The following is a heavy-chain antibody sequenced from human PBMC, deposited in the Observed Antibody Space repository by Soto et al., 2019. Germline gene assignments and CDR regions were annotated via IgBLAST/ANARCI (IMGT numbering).Heavy chain of an antibody. Sequence: PSETLPLTCTVSGGSISSYYWSWIRQPPGKGLEWIGYIYYSGSTNYNPSLKSRVTISVDTSKNQFSLKLSSVTAADTAVYYCAIARIWYLPRGRGTLVTVSS. J-gene: IGHJ5*02. CDR1: GGSISSYY. V-gene: IGHV4-59*01. D-gene: IGHD2-15*01. CDR2: IYYSGST. CDR3: AIARIWYLP.